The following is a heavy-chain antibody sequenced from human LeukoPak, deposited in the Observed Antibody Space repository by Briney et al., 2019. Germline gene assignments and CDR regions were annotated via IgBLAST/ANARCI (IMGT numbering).Heavy chain of an antibody. D-gene: IGHD3-22*01. CDR3: ARQITMIEEGAFDI. CDR1: GFTLTSYD. CDR2: MNPNNGNT. J-gene: IGHJ3*02. Sequence: ASVKVSCKASGFTLTSYDINWVRQASGQGLEWMGWMNPNNGNTGYAQKFQGRVTMTRDTSISTAYMELRGLRSEDTAVYYCARQITMIEEGAFDIWGQGTMVTVSS. V-gene: IGHV1-8*01.